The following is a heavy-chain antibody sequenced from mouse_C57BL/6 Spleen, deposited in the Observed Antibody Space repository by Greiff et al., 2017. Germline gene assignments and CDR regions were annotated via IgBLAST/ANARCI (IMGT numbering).Heavy chain of an antibody. Sequence: KESCKASVYTFTSYWMHWVKQRAVRGLEWIGRIDPNSGGTKYNEKFKSKATVTVDKPSSTAYMQPSSLTSEDSAVYNCARGRDGYYVFAYWGQGALVTVSA. CDR1: VYTFTSYW. D-gene: IGHD2-3*01. CDR3: ARGRDGYYVFAY. CDR2: IDPNSGGT. V-gene: IGHV1-72*01. J-gene: IGHJ3*01.